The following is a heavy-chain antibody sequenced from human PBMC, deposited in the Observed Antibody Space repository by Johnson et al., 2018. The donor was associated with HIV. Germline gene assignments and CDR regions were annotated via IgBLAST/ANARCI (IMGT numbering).Heavy chain of an antibody. CDR2: ISYDDTND. D-gene: IGHD6-19*01. Sequence: QVQLVESGGGVVQPGRSLRLSCAASGFTFSSYAMHWVRQAPGKGLEWVAVISYDDTNDYYADSVKGRFTISRDNPKNTLYLQMNSLRAEDTAIYYCAKLRKKQWLVGEAFDIWGQGTMVTVSS. V-gene: IGHV3-30*18. CDR3: AKLRKKQWLVGEAFDI. CDR1: GFTFSSYA. J-gene: IGHJ3*02.